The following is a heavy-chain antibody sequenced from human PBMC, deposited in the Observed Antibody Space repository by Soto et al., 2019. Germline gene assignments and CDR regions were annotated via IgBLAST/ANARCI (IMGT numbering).Heavy chain of an antibody. CDR3: ARDQLSSGLYVWFDP. Sequence: HVQLQESGPGLVKPSETLSLTCTVSGGSISTYYWSWIRQPPGKGLEWIGYIYYDGSTSYNPSLRSRVTRSVDTSKNQFSPILGSGTSADTAVYYCARDQLSSGLYVWFDPWGQGTLVTVSS. CDR2: IYYDGST. J-gene: IGHJ5*02. D-gene: IGHD6-25*01. CDR1: GGSISTYY. V-gene: IGHV4-59*01.